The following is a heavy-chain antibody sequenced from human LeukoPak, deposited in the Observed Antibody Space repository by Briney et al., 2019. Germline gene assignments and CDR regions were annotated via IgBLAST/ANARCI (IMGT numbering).Heavy chain of an antibody. CDR3: AGGYPLDAFDI. J-gene: IGHJ3*02. CDR1: GFTFSSYG. V-gene: IGHV3-30*03. D-gene: IGHD3-16*01. CDR2: ISYDGSNK. Sequence: GGSLRLSCAASGFTFSSYGMHWVRQAPGKGLEWVAVISYDGSNKYYADSVKGRFTISRDNSKNTLYLQMNSLRAEDTAVYYCAGGYPLDAFDIWGQGTMVTVSS.